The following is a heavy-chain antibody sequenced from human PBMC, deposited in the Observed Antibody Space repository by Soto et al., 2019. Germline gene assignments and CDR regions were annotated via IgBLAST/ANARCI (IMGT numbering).Heavy chain of an antibody. V-gene: IGHV1-3*01. Sequence: ASVKVSCKASGYTFTSYAMHWVRQAPGQRLEWMGWINAGNGNTKYSQKFQGRVTITRDTSASTAYMELSSLRSEDTAVYYCARGPRYGDYTYFFDYWGQGTLVTVSS. CDR1: GYTFTSYA. CDR3: ARGPRYGDYTYFFDY. CDR2: INAGNGNT. D-gene: IGHD4-17*01. J-gene: IGHJ4*02.